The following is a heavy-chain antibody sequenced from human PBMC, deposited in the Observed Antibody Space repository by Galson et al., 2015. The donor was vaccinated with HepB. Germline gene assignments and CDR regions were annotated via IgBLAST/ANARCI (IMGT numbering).Heavy chain of an antibody. D-gene: IGHD6-13*01. CDR2: INHSGST. V-gene: IGHV4-34*01. J-gene: IGHJ4*02. Sequence: WIRQPPGKGLEWIGEINHSGSTNYNPSLKSRVTISVDTSKNQFSLKLSSVTAADTAVYYCASPWPGQQLVHPGYWGQGTLVTVSS. CDR3: ASPWPGQQLVHPGY.